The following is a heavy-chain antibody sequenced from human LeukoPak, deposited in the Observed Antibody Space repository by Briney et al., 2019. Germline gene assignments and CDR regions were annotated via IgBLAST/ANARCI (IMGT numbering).Heavy chain of an antibody. Sequence: PGGSLRLSCAASGFTFSNYNINWVRQAPGKGLEWVAYISSGTYTIYYADSVKGRFTIFRDNAKNSAYLQMNSLRAEDTAIYYCARDFLIDPLWGQGTLVTVSS. CDR3: ARDFLIDPL. CDR2: ISSGTYTI. J-gene: IGHJ4*02. D-gene: IGHD2-15*01. CDR1: GFTFSNYN. V-gene: IGHV3-48*01.